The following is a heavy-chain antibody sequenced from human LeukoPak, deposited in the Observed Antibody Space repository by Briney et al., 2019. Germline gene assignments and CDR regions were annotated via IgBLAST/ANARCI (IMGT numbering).Heavy chain of an antibody. CDR2: FSPGDGET. V-gene: IGHV1-24*01. CDR3: ATRLGEFSSRDAFNI. CDR1: GYSLTELS. J-gene: IGHJ3*02. D-gene: IGHD3-16*02. Sequence: GASVKVSCKVSGYSLTELSMHWVRQAPGKGLGWVGGFSPGDGETIYAQRFQGRVTMTEATSTDTAYMELRSLTYEDTAVYYCATRLGEFSSRDAFNIWGQGTMVTVSS.